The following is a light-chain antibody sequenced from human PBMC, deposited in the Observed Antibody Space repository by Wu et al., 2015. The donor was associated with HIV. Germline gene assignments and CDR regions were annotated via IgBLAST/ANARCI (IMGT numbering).Light chain of an antibody. V-gene: IGKV3-15*01. J-gene: IGKJ3*01. CDR1: QSVSSN. Sequence: EIVITQSPATLSVSPGERATLSCRASQSVSSNLAWYQQKPGQAPRLLIYGTSTRATGIPARFSGSGSGTDFSLSINRLEPEDSAVYYSSTLWYRHPSIHLFGP. CDR2: GTS. CDR3: STLWYRHPSIHL.